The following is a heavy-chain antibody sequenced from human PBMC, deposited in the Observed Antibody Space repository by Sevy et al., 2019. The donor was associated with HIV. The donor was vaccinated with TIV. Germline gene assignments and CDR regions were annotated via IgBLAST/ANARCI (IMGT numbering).Heavy chain of an antibody. J-gene: IGHJ4*02. Sequence: GGSLRLSCAASGFTSSTYGMHWVRQAPGKGLEWVAVIWFDGSNTYYADSVKGRFTISRDIAKNTLHLQMNSPRAEDTAVYYCARDLEFYDYGDYGPAFMPDYWGQGTLVTVSS. CDR1: GFTSSTYG. D-gene: IGHD4-17*01. CDR2: IWFDGSNT. CDR3: ARDLEFYDYGDYGPAFMPDY. V-gene: IGHV3-33*01.